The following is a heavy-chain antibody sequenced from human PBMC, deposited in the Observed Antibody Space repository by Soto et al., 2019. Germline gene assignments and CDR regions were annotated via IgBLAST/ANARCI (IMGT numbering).Heavy chain of an antibody. D-gene: IGHD3-22*01. CDR1: GFTFSSYG. CDR3: AKGCHYDSRSYFDY. J-gene: IGHJ4*01. CDR2: IWYDGSNK. V-gene: IGHV3-33*06. Sequence: HPGGSLRLSCAASGFTFSSYGMHWVRQAPGKGLEWVAVIWYDGSNKYYADSVKGRFTISRDNSKNTLYLQMNSLRAEDTAVYYCAKGCHYDSRSYFDYWSQGALVTVSS.